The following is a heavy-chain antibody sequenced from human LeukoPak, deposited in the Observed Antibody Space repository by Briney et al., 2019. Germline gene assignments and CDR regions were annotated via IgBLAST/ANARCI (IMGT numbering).Heavy chain of an antibody. D-gene: IGHD4-11*01. J-gene: IGHJ5*02. CDR1: GFTFSSYA. V-gene: IGHV3-48*04. CDR2: ISSSGSTI. CDR3: ARSLDYSNHPDWFDP. Sequence: PGGSLRLSCAASGFTFSSYAMSWVRQAPGKGLEWVSYISSSGSTIYYADSVKGRFTISRDNAKNSLYLQMNSLRAEDTAVYYCARSLDYSNHPDWFDPWGQGTLVTVSS.